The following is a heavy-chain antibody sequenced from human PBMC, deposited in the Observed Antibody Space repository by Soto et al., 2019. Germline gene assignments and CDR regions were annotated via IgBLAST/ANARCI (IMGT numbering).Heavy chain of an antibody. CDR1: GGSVTTGSYY. CDR2: IYYSGST. J-gene: IGHJ4*02. CDR3: ANYPTTVTSDY. Sequence: SETLSLTCTVSGGSVTTGSYYWSWIRQPPGKGLEWIGYIYYSGSTNYNPSLKSRVTISVDTSKNQFSLELRSVTAADTAVYYCANYPTTVTSDYWGQGTLVTLSS. D-gene: IGHD4-17*01. V-gene: IGHV4-61*01.